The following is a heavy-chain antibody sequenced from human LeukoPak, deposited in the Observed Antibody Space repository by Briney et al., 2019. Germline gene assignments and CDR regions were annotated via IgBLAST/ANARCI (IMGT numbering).Heavy chain of an antibody. CDR2: IIPIFGTA. Sequence: SVKVSCKASGGTFSSYAISWVRQAPGQGLEWMGRIIPIFGTANYAQKFQGKVTITTDESTSTAYMELSSLRSEDTAVYYCAREGYGDPVDYWGQGTLVTVSS. V-gene: IGHV1-69*05. CDR1: GGTFSSYA. CDR3: AREGYGDPVDY. J-gene: IGHJ4*02. D-gene: IGHD4-17*01.